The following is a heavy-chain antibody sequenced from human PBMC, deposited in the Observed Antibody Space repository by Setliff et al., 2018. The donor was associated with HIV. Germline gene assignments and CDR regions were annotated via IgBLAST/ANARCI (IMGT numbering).Heavy chain of an antibody. V-gene: IGHV4-38-2*01. CDR2: IHQSGST. CDR3: ASRIAAASLAFDY. Sequence: PSETLSLTCAVSGYSISSGYYWGWIRQPPGKGLEWIGSIHQSGSTYYNPSLKSRVTISVDTSKNQFSLKLSSVTAADTAVYYCASRIAAASLAFDYWGQGTLVTVSS. D-gene: IGHD6-13*01. J-gene: IGHJ4*02. CDR1: GYSISSGYY.